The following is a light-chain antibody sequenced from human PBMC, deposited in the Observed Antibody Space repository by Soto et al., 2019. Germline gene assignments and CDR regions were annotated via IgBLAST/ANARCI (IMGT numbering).Light chain of an antibody. CDR1: SGYSTYA. Sequence: QAVVTQSPSASASLGASVKLTCTLSSGYSTYAIAWHQQQSEKGPRFLMKINYDGTHSKGDGFFDRFSGSSSGAERHLTISSLQSDDEADYYCQSLGTGIPVFGGGTKLTVL. CDR2: INYDGTH. V-gene: IGLV4-69*01. CDR3: QSLGTGIPV. J-gene: IGLJ3*02.